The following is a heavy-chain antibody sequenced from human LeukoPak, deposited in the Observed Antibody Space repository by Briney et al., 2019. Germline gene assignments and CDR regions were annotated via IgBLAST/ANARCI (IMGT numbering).Heavy chain of an antibody. CDR1: GGSITSSNYC. V-gene: IGHV4-39*01. J-gene: IGHJ4*02. D-gene: IGHD6-19*01. CDR2: IHYSGST. Sequence: ASETLSLTCTVSGGSITSSNYCWDWIRQPPGKGLEWIGSIHYSGSTYYSPSLKSRVTISVDTSKNQFSLKLRSVTAADTAVYYCARRHYDSSGWSILDYWGQGTLVTVSS. CDR3: ARRHYDSSGWSILDY.